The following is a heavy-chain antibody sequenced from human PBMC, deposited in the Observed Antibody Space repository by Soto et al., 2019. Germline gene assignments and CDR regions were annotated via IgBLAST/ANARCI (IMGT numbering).Heavy chain of an antibody. D-gene: IGHD6-6*01. CDR3: ATSGFAAARHYYYYPIAL. Sequence: QVQLVQSGAEVKKPGASVKVSCKASGYTFTSYGISWVRQAPGQGLEWMGWISAYNGNTNHAQKLKGRATMTTDTSTTTASMWLSSLRSNHTSVYYCATSGFAAARHYYYYPIALSGQATTVSFSS. V-gene: IGHV1-18*01. CDR2: ISAYNGNT. CDR1: GYTFTSYG. J-gene: IGHJ6*02.